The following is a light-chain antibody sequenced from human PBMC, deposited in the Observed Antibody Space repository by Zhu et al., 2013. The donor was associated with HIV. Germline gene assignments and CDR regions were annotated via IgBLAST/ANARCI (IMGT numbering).Light chain of an antibody. CDR2: GAF. CDR1: QSVSTRN. J-gene: IGKJ4*01. V-gene: IGKV3-20*01. Sequence: EVILTQAPGSLSLSPGDRASLSCRASQSVSTRNVAWYQQKPGQAPRLLIYGAFIRATGIPERFIGSGSEAEFTLTITRLEPEDFALYYCQQYGSSPPLTFGGGTKVE. CDR3: QQYGSSPPLT.